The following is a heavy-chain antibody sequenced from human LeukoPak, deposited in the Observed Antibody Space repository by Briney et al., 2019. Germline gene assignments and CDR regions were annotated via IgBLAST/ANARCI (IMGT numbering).Heavy chain of an antibody. CDR2: ISGSGGST. D-gene: IGHD1-26*01. V-gene: IGHV3-23*01. CDR3: AKVGSGKNYFDY. J-gene: IGHJ4*02. Sequence: GGSLRLSCAASGFTFSSYAMSWVRQAPGKGLEWVSAISGSGGSTYYADSVKGRFTISRDNSKNALYLQMNRLRAEDTAVYSCAKVGSGKNYFDYWGQGTLVTVSS. CDR1: GFTFSSYA.